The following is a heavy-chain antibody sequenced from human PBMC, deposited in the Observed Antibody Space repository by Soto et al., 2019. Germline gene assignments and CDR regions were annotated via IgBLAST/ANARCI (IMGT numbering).Heavy chain of an antibody. CDR1: GGSISSGDYY. CDR2: IYYSGST. V-gene: IGHV4-30-4*01. D-gene: IGHD5-12*01. J-gene: IGHJ4*02. Sequence: QVQLQESGPGLVKPSQTLSLTCTVSGGSISSGDYYWSWIRQPPGKGLEWIGYIYYSGSTYYNPSLKRRVTISVDTSKNQSSLKLSSVTAADTAVYYCARDRGVEMATNFDYWGQGTLVTVSS. CDR3: ARDRGVEMATNFDY.